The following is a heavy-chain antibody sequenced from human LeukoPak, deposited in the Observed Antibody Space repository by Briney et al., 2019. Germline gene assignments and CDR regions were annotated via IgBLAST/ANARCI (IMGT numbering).Heavy chain of an antibody. CDR2: INHSGST. Sequence: SETLSLTCAVYGGSFSGYYWSWIRQPPGKGLEWIGEINHSGSTNYNPSLKGRVTISVDTSKNQFSLKLSSVTAADTAVYYCARGGITIFGVVIIPPFDYWGQGTLVTVSS. V-gene: IGHV4-34*01. J-gene: IGHJ4*02. CDR1: GGSFSGYY. CDR3: ARGGITIFGVVIIPPFDY. D-gene: IGHD3-3*01.